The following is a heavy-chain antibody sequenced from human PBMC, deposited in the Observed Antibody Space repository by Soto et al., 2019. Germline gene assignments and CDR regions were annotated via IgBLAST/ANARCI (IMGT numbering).Heavy chain of an antibody. Sequence: ASVKVSCKASGYTFTSYGIGWVRQAPGQGLEWMGWISAYNGNTNYAQKLQGRVTMTTDTSTSTAYMELRSLRSDDTAVYYCARLREKITIFPGYMDVWGKGTTVTVSS. V-gene: IGHV1-18*01. J-gene: IGHJ6*03. CDR1: GYTFTSYG. D-gene: IGHD3-3*01. CDR3: ARLREKITIFPGYMDV. CDR2: ISAYNGNT.